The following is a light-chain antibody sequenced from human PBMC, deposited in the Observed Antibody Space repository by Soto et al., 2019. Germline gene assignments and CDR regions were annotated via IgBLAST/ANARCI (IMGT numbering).Light chain of an antibody. V-gene: IGLV2-14*03. Sequence: QAASVSGSPGQSITISCTGTSSDVGGYDYVCWYQQHPGKAPKLIIYAVTNRPSGVSNRFSGSKSGNTASLSISGLQAEDEADYYCSSYTSSGTVLFGGGTKLTVL. CDR2: AVT. CDR3: SSYTSSGTVL. J-gene: IGLJ2*01. CDR1: SSDVGGYDY.